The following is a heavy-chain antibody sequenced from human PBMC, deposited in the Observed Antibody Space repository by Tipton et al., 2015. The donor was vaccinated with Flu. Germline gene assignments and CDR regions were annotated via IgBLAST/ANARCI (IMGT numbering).Heavy chain of an antibody. V-gene: IGHV4-38-2*02. Sequence: TLSLTCSVSGGSIGSPYCWGWVRQPPGQGLEWIGNICPGSPYYNSSLRSRVTISLVPSKTQFSLRLASVTAADTAVYYCARDPSLGMPDYFDSWGQGTLVTASS. CDR3: ARDPSLGMPDYFDS. J-gene: IGHJ4*02. D-gene: IGHD2-2*01. CDR1: GGSIGSPYC. CDR2: ICPGSP.